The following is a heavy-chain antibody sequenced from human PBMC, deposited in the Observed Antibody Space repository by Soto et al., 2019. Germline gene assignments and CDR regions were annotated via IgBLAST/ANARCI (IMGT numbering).Heavy chain of an antibody. D-gene: IGHD3-16*01. J-gene: IGHJ6*02. CDR3: ARDSTGFVGYYYYGMDV. V-gene: IGHV4-31*03. Sequence: SETLSLTCTVSGGSISSGGYYWSWIRQHPGKGLEWIGYIYYSGSTYYNPSLKSRVTISVDTSKNQSSLKLSSVTAADTAVYYCARDSTGFVGYYYYGMDVWGQGTTVTVSS. CDR2: IYYSGST. CDR1: GGSISSGGYY.